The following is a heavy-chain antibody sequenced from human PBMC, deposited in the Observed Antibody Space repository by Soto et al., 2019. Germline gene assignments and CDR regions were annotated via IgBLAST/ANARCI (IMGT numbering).Heavy chain of an antibody. J-gene: IGHJ6*02. CDR3: ARDLNDFWSGYGMDV. CDR2: ISAYNGNT. Sequence: XSVKVSCKASGYSFSSYGISWVRQAPGQGLEWMGWISAYNGNTNYAQKLQGRVTMTTDTSTSTAYMELRSLRSDDTAVYYCARDLNDFWSGYGMDVWGQGTTVTVS. CDR1: GYSFSSYG. V-gene: IGHV1-18*01. D-gene: IGHD3-3*01.